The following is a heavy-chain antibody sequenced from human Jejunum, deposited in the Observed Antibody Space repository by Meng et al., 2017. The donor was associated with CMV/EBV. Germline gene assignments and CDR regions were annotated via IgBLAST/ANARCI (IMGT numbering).Heavy chain of an antibody. CDR1: GYTFTSYY. D-gene: IGHD1-1*01. V-gene: IGHV1-46*01. Sequence: ASGYTFTSYYMHWVRQAPGQGLEWMGIINPSGGSTSYAQKFQGRATITADKFTGTSFLDLSSLRSEDTAVYFCARVTTFYYAPDVWGQGTTVTVSS. CDR2: INPSGGST. J-gene: IGHJ6*02. CDR3: ARVTTFYYAPDV.